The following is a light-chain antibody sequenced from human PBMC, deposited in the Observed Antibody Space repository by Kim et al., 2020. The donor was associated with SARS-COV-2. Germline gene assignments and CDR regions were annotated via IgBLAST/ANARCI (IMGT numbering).Light chain of an antibody. CDR2: YDS. CDR1: NMGSKS. CDR3: QVWDSSSDHVV. V-gene: IGLV3-21*04. Sequence: APGKTARITCGGNNMGSKSVHWYQQKPGQAPVLVIYYDSDRPSGIPERFSGYNSGNTATLTISRVEAGDEADYYCQVWDSSSDHVVFGGGTQLTVL. J-gene: IGLJ2*01.